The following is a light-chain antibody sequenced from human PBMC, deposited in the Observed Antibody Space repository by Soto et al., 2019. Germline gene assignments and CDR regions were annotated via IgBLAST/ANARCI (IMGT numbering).Light chain of an antibody. Sequence: QSALTQPASVSGSPGQSITISCTGTSSDVGSYNLVSWYQQHPGKAPKLMIYEVSKRPSGVSNRFSGSKSGNTASLTISGLQAEDEADYYCRSYAASFYVFGTGTKVTVL. CDR3: RSYAASFYV. J-gene: IGLJ1*01. V-gene: IGLV2-23*02. CDR1: SSDVGSYNL. CDR2: EVS.